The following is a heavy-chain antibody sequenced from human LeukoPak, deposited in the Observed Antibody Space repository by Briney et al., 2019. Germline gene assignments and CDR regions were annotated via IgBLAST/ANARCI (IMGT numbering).Heavy chain of an antibody. CDR3: ARGPYDSSGYIYYYYYGMDV. CDR1: GFTFSSYG. J-gene: IGHJ6*02. V-gene: IGHV3-23*01. CDR2: ISGSGGST. D-gene: IGHD3-22*01. Sequence: PGRSLRLSCAASGFTFSSYGMHWVRQAPGKGLEWVSAISGSGGSTYYADSVKGRFTISRDNSKNTLYLQMNSLRAEDTAVYYCARGPYDSSGYIYYYYYGMDVWGQGTTVTVSS.